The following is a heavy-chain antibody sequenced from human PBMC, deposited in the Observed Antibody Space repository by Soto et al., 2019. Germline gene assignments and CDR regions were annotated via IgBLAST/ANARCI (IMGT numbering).Heavy chain of an antibody. D-gene: IGHD5-12*01. J-gene: IGHJ4*02. CDR2: ISKSGGTT. Sequence: GGSLRLSCAPSGFTFSDYYMSWIRQAPGKGPEWVSYISKSGGTTQYADSVKGRFTISRDNAKKSLFLQMNSLRAEDTAVYYCARVKGAYAIDYWGQGTQVTVSS. CDR1: GFTFSDYY. CDR3: ARVKGAYAIDY. V-gene: IGHV3-11*01.